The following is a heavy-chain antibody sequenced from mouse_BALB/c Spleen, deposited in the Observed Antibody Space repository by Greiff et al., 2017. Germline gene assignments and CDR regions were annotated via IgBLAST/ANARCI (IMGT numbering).Heavy chain of an antibody. CDR3: ARDSLLRYFDV. CDR2: IRNKANGYTT. J-gene: IGHJ1*01. CDR1: GFTFTDYY. V-gene: IGHV7-3*02. Sequence: EVKLMESGGGLVQPGGSLRLSCATSGFTFTDYYMSWVRQPPGKALEWLGFIRNKANGYTTEYSASVKGRFTISRDNSQSILYLQMNTLRAEDSATYYCARDSLLRYFDVWGAGTTVTVSS. D-gene: IGHD1-2*01.